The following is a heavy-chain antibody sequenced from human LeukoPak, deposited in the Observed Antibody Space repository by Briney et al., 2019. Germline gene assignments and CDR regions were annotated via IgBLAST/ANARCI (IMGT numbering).Heavy chain of an antibody. CDR2: IYYSGGT. J-gene: IGHJ6*03. V-gene: IGHV4-59*01. Sequence: SETLSLTCTVSCGSISNYYWGWMRQPPGKGRAWIGYIYYSGGTNYNPSPKSRVTISLHTPENQFSLKLSSVTAADPALYCLARGARRPIVSRAYYYYMGHSAKGTEVTVSS. CDR1: CGSISNYY. D-gene: IGHD3-10*01. CDR3: ARGARRPIVSRAYYYYMGH.